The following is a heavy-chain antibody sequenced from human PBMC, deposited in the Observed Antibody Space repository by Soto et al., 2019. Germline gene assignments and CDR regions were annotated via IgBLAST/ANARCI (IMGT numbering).Heavy chain of an antibody. CDR1: GGTFSSYT. D-gene: IGHD4-17*01. Sequence: QVQLVQSGAEVKKPGSSVKVSCKASGGTFSSYTISWVRQAPGQGLEWMGRIIPILGIANYAQKFQGRVTITADKSTSTVYMELSSLRSEDTAVYYCARSTADWYFDLWGRGTLVTVSS. CDR2: IIPILGIA. CDR3: ARSTADWYFDL. J-gene: IGHJ2*01. V-gene: IGHV1-69*02.